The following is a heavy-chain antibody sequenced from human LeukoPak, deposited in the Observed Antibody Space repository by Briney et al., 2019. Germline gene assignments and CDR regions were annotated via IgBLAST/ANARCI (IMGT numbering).Heavy chain of an antibody. Sequence: GGSLRLSCVASGFTYSHYGMNWVRQAPGKGLEWVSGITSDSRGIYYADSVKGRFTIYRDNSKMTLYLQMNSLRAEDTAVYYCAREGSGYSSGWPYYFDYWGQGTLVTVSS. CDR3: AREGSGYSSGWPYYFDY. V-gene: IGHV3-21*03. CDR2: ITSDSRGI. CDR1: GFTYSHYG. D-gene: IGHD6-19*01. J-gene: IGHJ4*02.